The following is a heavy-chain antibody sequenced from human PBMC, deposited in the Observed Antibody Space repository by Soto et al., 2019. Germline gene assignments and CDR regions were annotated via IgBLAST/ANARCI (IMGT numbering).Heavy chain of an antibody. V-gene: IGHV3-23*01. D-gene: IGHD2-15*01. CDR2: ISGSGGST. Sequence: LRLSCAASGFTFSSYAMSWVRQAPGKGLEWVSAISGSGGSTYYADSVKGRFTISRDNSKNTLYLQMNSLRAEDTAVYYCAKVPRVVVVAAPTYYFDYWGQGTLVTVSS. CDR3: AKVPRVVVVAAPTYYFDY. J-gene: IGHJ4*02. CDR1: GFTFSSYA.